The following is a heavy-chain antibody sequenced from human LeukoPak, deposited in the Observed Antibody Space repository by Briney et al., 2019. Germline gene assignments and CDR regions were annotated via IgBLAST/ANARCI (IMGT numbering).Heavy chain of an antibody. CDR3: TRDLEGSDYDVWSGYFNWFDP. CDR2: IISIFGTA. Sequence: ASVKVSCKASGGTFSSYAISWVRQAPGQGLEWMGGIISIFGTANYAQKFQGRVTITTDESTSTAYMELSSLRSEDTAVYYCTRDLEGSDYDVWSGYFNWFDPWGQGTLVTVSS. D-gene: IGHD3-3*01. J-gene: IGHJ5*02. CDR1: GGTFSSYA. V-gene: IGHV1-69*05.